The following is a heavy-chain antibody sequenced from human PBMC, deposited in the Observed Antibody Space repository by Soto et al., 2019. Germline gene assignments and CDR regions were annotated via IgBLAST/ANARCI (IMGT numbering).Heavy chain of an antibody. CDR2: IYHSGST. CDR3: ARARQPQERGLFDS. CDR1: GGSISSGGYS. Sequence: SSETLSLTCAVSGGSISSGGYSWSWIRQPPGKGLEWIGYIYHSGSTYYNPSLRSRVTISVDRSKNQFSLKLSSVTAADTAVYYCARARQPQERGLFDSWGQGSLDTVSS. V-gene: IGHV4-30-2*01. J-gene: IGHJ5*01.